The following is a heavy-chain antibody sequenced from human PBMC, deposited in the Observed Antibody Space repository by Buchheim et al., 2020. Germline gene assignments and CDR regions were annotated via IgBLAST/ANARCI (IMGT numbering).Heavy chain of an antibody. CDR2: IYYSGST. D-gene: IGHD5-24*01. V-gene: IGHV4-61*01. J-gene: IGHJ4*02. Sequence: QVQLQESGPGLVKPSETLSLTCTVSGGSVSSGSYYWSWIRQPPGKGLEWIGYIYYSGSTNYNPSLKSRVTISVDTSKNQFSLKLSSVTAADTAVYYCARLDGYNFPCWGQGTL. CDR3: ARLDGYNFPC. CDR1: GGSVSSGSYY.